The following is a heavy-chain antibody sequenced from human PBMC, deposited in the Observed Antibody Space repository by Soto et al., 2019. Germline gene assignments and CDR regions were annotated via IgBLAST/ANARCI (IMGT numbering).Heavy chain of an antibody. J-gene: IGHJ5*02. D-gene: IGHD6-13*01. V-gene: IGHV5-10-1*04. CDR3: ARLQQQLSP. CDR2: IDPSDSQT. CDR1: GYRFTSYW. Sequence: GESLTISCKGSGYRFTSYWIIWVRQLPGKGLEWMGRIDPSDSQTNYSPSFQGQVTISADKSISTAYLQWSSLKASDTAMYYCARLQQQLSPWGQGNLVTVS.